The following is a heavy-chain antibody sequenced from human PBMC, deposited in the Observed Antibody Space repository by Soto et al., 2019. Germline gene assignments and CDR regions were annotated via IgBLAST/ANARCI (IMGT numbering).Heavy chain of an antibody. J-gene: IGHJ4*02. CDR3: ARGQIRSSWYSS. V-gene: IGHV4-34*01. CDR1: GGSFSGYY. D-gene: IGHD6-13*01. Sequence: SETLSLTCAVYGGSFSGYYWSWIRQPPGKGLEWIGEINHSGSTNYNPSLESRVTISVDTSKNQFSLKLSSVTAADTAVYYCARGQIRSSWYSSWGQGTLVTVSS. CDR2: INHSGST.